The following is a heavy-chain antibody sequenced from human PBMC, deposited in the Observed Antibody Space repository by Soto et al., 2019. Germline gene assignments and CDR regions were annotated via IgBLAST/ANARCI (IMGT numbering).Heavy chain of an antibody. CDR2: IYPGDSDT. D-gene: IGHD3-22*01. CDR1: GYSFTSYW. J-gene: IGHJ4*02. CDR3: GRLFGSYYDGSGYPDYFDY. Sequence: GECLKLSCKGSGYSFTSYWIGWVRQMPGKGLEWMGIIYPGDSDTRYSPSFQGQVTISADKSISTAYLQWSSLKASDTAMYYCGRLFGSYYDGSGYPDYFDYWARAPLLTVS. V-gene: IGHV5-51*01.